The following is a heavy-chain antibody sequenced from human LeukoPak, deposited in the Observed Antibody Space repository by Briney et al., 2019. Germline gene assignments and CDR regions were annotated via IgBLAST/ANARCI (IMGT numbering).Heavy chain of an antibody. J-gene: IGHJ4*02. CDR1: GGSISSSSYY. Sequence: SETLSLTCTVSGGSISSSSYYWGWIRQPPGKGLEWIGSIYYSGSTYYNPSLKSRVTISVDTSKNQFSLKLSSVTAADTAVYYCARRSSGWYMLGDYFDYWGQGTLVTVSS. V-gene: IGHV4-39*01. CDR3: ARRSSGWYMLGDYFDY. D-gene: IGHD6-19*01. CDR2: IYYSGST.